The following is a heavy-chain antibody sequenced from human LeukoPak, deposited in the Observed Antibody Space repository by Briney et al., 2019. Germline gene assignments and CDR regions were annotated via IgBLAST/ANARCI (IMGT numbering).Heavy chain of an antibody. V-gene: IGHV3-23*01. J-gene: IGHJ4*02. Sequence: GGSLRLSCAVSGITLSNYGMTWVRQAPGKGLEWVAGISDTGGRTNYADSVKGRSTISRDNPKNTLYLQMNSLRAEDTAVYFCAKRGVVIRVILVGFHKEAYYFDSWGPGALVTVSS. D-gene: IGHD3-22*01. CDR2: ISDTGGRT. CDR3: AKRGVVIRVILVGFHKEAYYFDS. CDR1: GITLSNYG.